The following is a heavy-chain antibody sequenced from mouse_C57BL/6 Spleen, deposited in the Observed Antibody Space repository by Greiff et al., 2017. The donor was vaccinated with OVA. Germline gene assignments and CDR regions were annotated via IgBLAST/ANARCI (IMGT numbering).Heavy chain of an antibody. CDR2: IYPGDGDT. J-gene: IGHJ2*01. CDR1: GYAFSSSW. Sequence: VQLQQSGPELVKPGASVKISCKASGYAFSSSWMNWVKQRPGKGLEWIGRIYPGDGDTNYNGKFKGKATLTADKSSSTAYMQLSSLTSEDSAVYFCARGGYYDYDGRGFDYWGQGTTLTVSS. V-gene: IGHV1-82*01. CDR3: ARGGYYDYDGRGFDY. D-gene: IGHD2-4*01.